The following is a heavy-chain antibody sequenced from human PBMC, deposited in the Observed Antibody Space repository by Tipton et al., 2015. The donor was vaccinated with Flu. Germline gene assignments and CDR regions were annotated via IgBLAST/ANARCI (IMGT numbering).Heavy chain of an antibody. CDR3: ARVHYQPTEGQYWCFDL. CDR2: IYYSGST. J-gene: IGHJ2*01. CDR1: GGSISSGGYY. D-gene: IGHD2-2*01. Sequence: TLSLTCTVSGGSISSGGYYWSWIRQHPGKGLEWIGYIYYSGSTYYNPSLKSRVTISVDTSKNQFSLKLSSVTAADTAVYYCARVHYQPTEGQYWCFDLWGRGTLVTFSS. V-gene: IGHV4-31*03.